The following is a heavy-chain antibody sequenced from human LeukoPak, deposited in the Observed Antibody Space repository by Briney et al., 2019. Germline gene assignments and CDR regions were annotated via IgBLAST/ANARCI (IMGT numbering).Heavy chain of an antibody. J-gene: IGHJ5*02. CDR3: ARERIAGRHFWFDP. CDR1: GGSFSGYY. Sequence: NSSETLSLTCAVYGGSFSGYYWSWIRQPPGKGLEWIGEINHSGSTNYNPSLKSRVTISADTSKNQFSLKLSSVTAADTAVYYCARERIAGRHFWFDPWGQGTLVTVSS. CDR2: INHSGST. D-gene: IGHD6-6*01. V-gene: IGHV4-34*01.